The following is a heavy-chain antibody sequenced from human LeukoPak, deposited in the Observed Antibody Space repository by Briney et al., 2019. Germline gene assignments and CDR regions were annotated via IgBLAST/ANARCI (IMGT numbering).Heavy chain of an antibody. J-gene: IGHJ2*01. D-gene: IGHD3-22*01. V-gene: IGHV1-69*05. CDR3: ARGPRDYDSSGPGSYFDL. Sequence: SVKVSCKASGGTFSSYAISWVRQAPGQGLEWMGGIIPIFGTANYAQKFQGRVTITTDESTSTANMELSSLRSEDTAVYYGARGPRDYDSSGPGSYFDLWGRGTLVTVSS. CDR1: GGTFSSYA. CDR2: IIPIFGTA.